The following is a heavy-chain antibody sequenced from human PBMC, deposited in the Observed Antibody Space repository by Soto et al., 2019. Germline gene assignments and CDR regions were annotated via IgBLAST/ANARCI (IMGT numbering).Heavy chain of an antibody. D-gene: IGHD3-22*01. V-gene: IGHV3-15*01. CDR1: GFTFSNAW. Sequence: PGGSLRLSCAASGFTFSNAWMSWVRQAPGKGLEWVGRIKSKTDGGTTDYAAPVKGRFTISRDDSKNTLYLQMNCLKTEDTAVYYCTTYDYYDSSGPSKYYFDYWGQGTLVTVSS. CDR2: IKSKTDGGTT. CDR3: TTYDYYDSSGPSKYYFDY. J-gene: IGHJ4*02.